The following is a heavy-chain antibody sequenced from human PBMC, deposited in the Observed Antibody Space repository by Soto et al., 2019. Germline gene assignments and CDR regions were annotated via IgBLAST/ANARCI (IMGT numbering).Heavy chain of an antibody. J-gene: IGHJ4*02. Sequence: PSETLCLTCTVSGGSISSSSYYWGWIRQPPGKGLGWIGSIYYSGSTYYNPSLKSRVTISVDTSKNQFSLKLSSVTAADTAVYYCARHTGIFGVVTPFDYWGQGTLVTVSS. CDR1: GGSISSSSYY. D-gene: IGHD3-3*01. CDR3: ARHTGIFGVVTPFDY. V-gene: IGHV4-39*01. CDR2: IYYSGST.